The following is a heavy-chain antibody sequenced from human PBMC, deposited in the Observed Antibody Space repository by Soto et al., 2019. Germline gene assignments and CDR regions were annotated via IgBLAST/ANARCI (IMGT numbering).Heavy chain of an antibody. CDR2: SSATGAGT. V-gene: IGHV3-23*01. CDR3: AKDRRAGGNYGFYSDF. D-gene: IGHD1-7*01. J-gene: IGHJ4*02. Sequence: EVQLLDSGGGLVPPGGSLRLSCAASGFTFSSYGMTWVRQAPGKGLEWVSFSSATGAGTYYADSVKGRFTISRDNSTNTLYLQMTSLRADDTAVYYCAKDRRAGGNYGFYSDFWGQGALVIVSS. CDR1: GFTFSSYG.